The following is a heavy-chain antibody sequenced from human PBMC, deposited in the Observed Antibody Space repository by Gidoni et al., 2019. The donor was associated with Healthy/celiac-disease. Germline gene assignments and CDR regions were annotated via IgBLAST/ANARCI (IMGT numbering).Heavy chain of an antibody. CDR2: ISRSSSYI. D-gene: IGHD5-18*01. Sequence: EVQLVESGGGLVKPGGSLRLSCADSGFTFSSYSMNWVRQAPGKGLEWVSSISRSSSYIYYADSVKGRFTISRDNAKNSLYLQMNSLRAEDTAVYYCARDRRAVDTAMVKGYWGQGTLVTVSS. CDR3: ARDRRAVDTAMVKGY. CDR1: GFTFSSYS. J-gene: IGHJ4*02. V-gene: IGHV3-21*01.